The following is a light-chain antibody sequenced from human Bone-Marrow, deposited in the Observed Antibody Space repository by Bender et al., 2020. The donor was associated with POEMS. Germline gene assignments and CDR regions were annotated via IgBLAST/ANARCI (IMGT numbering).Light chain of an antibody. CDR2: SSH. CDR3: AVWDDSLNGWV. CDR1: SSNIGAHA. V-gene: IGLV1-44*01. J-gene: IGLJ3*02. Sequence: QSVLTQPPSASGTPGQRVTISCSGGSSNIGAHAVNWYQHLPGTAPKLRIYSSHRRPSEVPDRFSGSRSGTSASLAISGLQSEDEADYSCAVWDDSLNGWVFGGGTNLSVL.